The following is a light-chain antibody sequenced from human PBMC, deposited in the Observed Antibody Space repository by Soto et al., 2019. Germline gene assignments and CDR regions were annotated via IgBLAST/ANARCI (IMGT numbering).Light chain of an antibody. CDR3: CSRASMITYV. V-gene: IGLV2-14*01. Sequence: QSVLSQPASVSGSPGQSITISCTGTSSDIGGYNYVSWYQQHPGEAPKLIIYEVRNRPSGVSNRFSDSKSGNTASLTISGLQADDEADYYCCSRASMITYVFGSGTKLTVI. CDR2: EVR. CDR1: SSDIGGYNY. J-gene: IGLJ1*01.